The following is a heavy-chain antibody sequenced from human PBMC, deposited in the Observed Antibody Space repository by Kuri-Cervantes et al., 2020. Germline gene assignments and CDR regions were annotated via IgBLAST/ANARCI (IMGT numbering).Heavy chain of an antibody. Sequence: SETLSLTCNVSGGSIRSSSYYWSWIRQPPGKGLEWIGYIYYSGSTNYNPSLKSRVSISIDTSKNQFSLKLSSVTAADTAVYYCARGLRWLQPGNWYFDLWGRGTLVTVSS. V-gene: IGHV4-61*01. J-gene: IGHJ2*01. CDR2: IYYSGST. CDR3: ARGLRWLQPGNWYFDL. CDR1: GGSIRSSSYY. D-gene: IGHD5-24*01.